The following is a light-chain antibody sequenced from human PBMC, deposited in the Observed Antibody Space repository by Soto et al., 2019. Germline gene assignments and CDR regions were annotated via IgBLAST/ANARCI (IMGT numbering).Light chain of an antibody. CDR1: SSDAGGSNF. CDR2: DVA. Sequence: QSSLTQPASVSDSPGQSITISCTGTSSDAGGSNFVSWYQQHPGKPPKLIIYDVANRPSGVSNRFSGSKSGSTASLIISRLQTEDEADYHCVSYTSSTTYVFGTGTKVTVL. CDR3: VSYTSSTTYV. J-gene: IGLJ1*01. V-gene: IGLV2-14*03.